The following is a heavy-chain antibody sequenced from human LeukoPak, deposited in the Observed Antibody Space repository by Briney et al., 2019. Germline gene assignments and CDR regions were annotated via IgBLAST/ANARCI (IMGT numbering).Heavy chain of an antibody. Sequence: GGSLRLSCAASGFGFSSNWMHWVRHDPGQGLVWVSRIKGDGISTNYADSVKGRFTISRDIAKNTLYLQMNSLRAEDTGVYYCAKDHYWSIDYWGRGTLVTVSS. V-gene: IGHV3-74*01. CDR2: IKGDGIST. J-gene: IGHJ4*02. CDR3: AKDHYWSIDY. D-gene: IGHD3-3*01. CDR1: GFGFSSNW.